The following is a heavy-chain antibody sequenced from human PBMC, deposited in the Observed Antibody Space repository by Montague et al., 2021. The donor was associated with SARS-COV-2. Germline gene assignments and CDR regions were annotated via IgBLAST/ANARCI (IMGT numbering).Heavy chain of an antibody. D-gene: IGHD3-22*01. V-gene: IGHV4-34*01. Sequence: SETLSLTYAVYGGSVSDYYWSWIRQPPGKGLEWIGEINHSGSINYNPSLKSRVTTSVDTSKNQFSLKLTSVTAADTAVYYCARGPRITMIVVVITDIWFDPWGQGTLVTVSS. J-gene: IGHJ5*02. CDR2: INHSGSI. CDR1: GGSVSDYY. CDR3: ARGPRITMIVVVITDIWFDP.